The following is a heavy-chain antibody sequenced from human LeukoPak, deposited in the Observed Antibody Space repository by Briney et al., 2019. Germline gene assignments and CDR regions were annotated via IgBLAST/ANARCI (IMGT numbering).Heavy chain of an antibody. Sequence: GRSLRLSCAASGFTFSSYGMHWVRQAPGKGLEWVAVIWYDGSNKYYADSAKGRFTISRDNSRNTLYLQMNSLRAEDTAVYYCASHCSSTSCYNYWGQGTLVTVSS. CDR2: IWYDGSNK. CDR1: GFTFSSYG. CDR3: ASHCSSTSCYNY. J-gene: IGHJ4*02. D-gene: IGHD2-2*02. V-gene: IGHV3-33*01.